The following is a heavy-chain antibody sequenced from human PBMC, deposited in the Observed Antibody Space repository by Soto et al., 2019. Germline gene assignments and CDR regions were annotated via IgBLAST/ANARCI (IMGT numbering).Heavy chain of an antibody. Sequence: QVQLVQSGAEVKKPGSSVKVSCKASGGTFSSYAISWVRQAPGQGLEWMGGIIPIFGTANYAQKFQGRVTITADESTSTAYMELSSLRSEDTAVYYCARCPFDLTGTTDYYYDGMDVWGQGTTVTVSS. CDR1: GGTFSSYA. V-gene: IGHV1-69*12. CDR3: ARCPFDLTGTTDYYYDGMDV. J-gene: IGHJ6*02. D-gene: IGHD1-20*01. CDR2: IIPIFGTA.